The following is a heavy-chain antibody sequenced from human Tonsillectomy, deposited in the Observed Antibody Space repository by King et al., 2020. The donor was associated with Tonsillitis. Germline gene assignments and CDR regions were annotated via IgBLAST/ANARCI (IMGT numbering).Heavy chain of an antibody. J-gene: IGHJ3*02. CDR1: GFTFSSYA. CDR3: AKDRSSRCSPRPTAGAFDI. D-gene: IGHD6-19*01. Sequence: VQLVESGGGLVQPGGSLRLSCAASGFTFSSYAMSWVRQAPGKGLEWVSIIYSGNSSTYYADSVKGRFTISRDNSKNTLYLQMNSLRAEDTAVYYCAKDRSSRCSPRPTAGAFDIWGQGKMVTVAS. CDR2: IYSGNSST. V-gene: IGHV3-23*03.